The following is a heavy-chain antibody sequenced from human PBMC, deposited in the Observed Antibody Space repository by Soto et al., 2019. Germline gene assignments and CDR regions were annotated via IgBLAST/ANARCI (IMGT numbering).Heavy chain of an antibody. CDR3: ARHTPYTSSWSPNFDS. Sequence: PSETLSLTCTVSGGSIGGFYLSWIRQAPGKGLEWIAYLYYSGSTNNNPSLKSRVTLSSDLSKNQFSLKLSSVTATDTAVYYCARHTPYTSSWSPNFDSWGQGTLVTVSS. CDR1: GGSIGGFY. CDR2: LYYSGST. J-gene: IGHJ4*02. D-gene: IGHD6-13*01. V-gene: IGHV4-59*08.